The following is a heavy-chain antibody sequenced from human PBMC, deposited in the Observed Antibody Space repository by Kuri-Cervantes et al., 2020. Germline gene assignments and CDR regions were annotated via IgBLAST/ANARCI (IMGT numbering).Heavy chain of an antibody. D-gene: IGHD2-21*02. J-gene: IGHJ4*02. CDR1: GFTVSSNY. V-gene: IGHV3-53*01. Sequence: GESLKISCAASGFTVSSNYMSWVRQAPGKGLEWVSVIYSGGSTYYADSVKGRFTISRDNSKNTLYLQMNSLRAEDTAVYYCAKEALAYCGGDCYSPLDYWGQGTLVTVSS. CDR3: AKEALAYCGGDCYSPLDY. CDR2: IYSGGST.